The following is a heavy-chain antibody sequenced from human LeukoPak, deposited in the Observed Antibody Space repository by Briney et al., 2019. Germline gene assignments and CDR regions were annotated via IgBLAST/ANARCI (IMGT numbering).Heavy chain of an antibody. Sequence: PGGSLRLSCAASGFTFSDYYMSWIRQAPGKGLEWVSYISSSGSTIYYADSVKGRFTISRDNAKNSLYLQMNSLRAEDTAVYYCAKDTAGIAVAGYYYYYMDVWGKGTTVTVSS. CDR1: GFTFSDYY. CDR2: ISSSGSTI. V-gene: IGHV3-11*04. CDR3: AKDTAGIAVAGYYYYYMDV. D-gene: IGHD6-19*01. J-gene: IGHJ6*03.